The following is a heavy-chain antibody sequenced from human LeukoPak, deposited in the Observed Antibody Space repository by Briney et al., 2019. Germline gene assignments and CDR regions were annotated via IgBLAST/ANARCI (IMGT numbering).Heavy chain of an antibody. Sequence: GGSLRLSCAGSGFTLSGYWMTWVRRAPGKGVEGVANIKYDGSEKQYVDSVKGGFTISRDNAKNSLYLQMNSLRVEDMAVYYCARGLGWLDPWGQGTLVTVSS. CDR3: ARGLGWLDP. V-gene: IGHV3-7*01. CDR1: GFTLSGYW. CDR2: IKYDGSEK. J-gene: IGHJ5*02.